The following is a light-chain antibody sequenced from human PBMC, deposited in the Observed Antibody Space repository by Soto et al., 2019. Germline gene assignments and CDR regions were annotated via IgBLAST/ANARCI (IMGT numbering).Light chain of an antibody. CDR1: SSDVGGYNY. J-gene: IGLJ1*01. Sequence: QSALTQPASVSGSPGQSITIFCTGNSSDVGGYNYVSWYQQHPGKAPKLMIYDVSNRPSGVSNRFSGSKSGNTASLTISGLQAEDEADYYCSSYTSSSTQVFGTGTKVTVL. CDR2: DVS. V-gene: IGLV2-14*01. CDR3: SSYTSSSTQV.